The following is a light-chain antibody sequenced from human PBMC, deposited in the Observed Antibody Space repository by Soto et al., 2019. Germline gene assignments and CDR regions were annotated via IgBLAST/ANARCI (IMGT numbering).Light chain of an antibody. CDR2: DVI. Sequence: QSVLTQPASVSGSPGQSITISCTGTSSDVGGYNYVSWYQQHPGKAPKLMIYDVINRLSGVSNRFSGSKSGNTASLTISGLQVEDEADYYCSSYTSSSTYVFGTGTKVTVL. J-gene: IGLJ1*01. CDR1: SSDVGGYNY. V-gene: IGLV2-14*01. CDR3: SSYTSSSTYV.